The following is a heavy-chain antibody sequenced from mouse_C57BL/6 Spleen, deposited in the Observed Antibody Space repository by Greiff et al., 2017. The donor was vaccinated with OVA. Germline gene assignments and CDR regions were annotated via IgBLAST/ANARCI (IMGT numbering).Heavy chain of an antibody. V-gene: IGHV5-16*01. CDR1: GFTFSDYY. D-gene: IGHD2-4*01. Sequence: VQLKESEGGLVQPGSSMKLSCTASGFTFSDYYMAWVRQVPEKGLEWVANINYDGSSTCYLDSLKSRFIISRDNAKNTLYLQMSSLKSEDTATYYCARGDYDGFAYWGQGTLVTVSA. CDR3: ARGDYDGFAY. J-gene: IGHJ3*01. CDR2: INYDGSST.